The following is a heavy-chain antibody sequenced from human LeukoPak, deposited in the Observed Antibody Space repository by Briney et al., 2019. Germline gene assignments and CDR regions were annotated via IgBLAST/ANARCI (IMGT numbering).Heavy chain of an antibody. V-gene: IGHV3-48*03. CDR1: GFAFSSHE. CDR3: ARDLAWS. D-gene: IGHD3-3*02. J-gene: IGHJ5*02. CDR2: ISSSGRTI. Sequence: GALRLSCVASGFAFSSHEMNWVRQAPGKGLEWVSYISSSGRTIYYADSVKGRFTISRDNAKNSLYLQMNSLRAEDTAIYYCARDLAWSWGQGTLVTVSS.